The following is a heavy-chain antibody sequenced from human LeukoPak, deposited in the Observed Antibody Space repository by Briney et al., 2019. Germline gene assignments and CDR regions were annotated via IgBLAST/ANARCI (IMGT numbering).Heavy chain of an antibody. D-gene: IGHD6-19*01. CDR1: GFTFSSYS. V-gene: IGHV3-21*01. CDR2: ISSSSSYI. CDR3: ARVQRAVADTSWEFDY. Sequence: GGSLRLSCAASGFTFSSYSMNWVRQAPGKGLEWVSSISSSSSYIYYADSVKGRFTISRDNAKNSLYLQMNSLRAEDTAVYYCARVQRAVADTSWEFDYWGQGTLVTVSS. J-gene: IGHJ4*02.